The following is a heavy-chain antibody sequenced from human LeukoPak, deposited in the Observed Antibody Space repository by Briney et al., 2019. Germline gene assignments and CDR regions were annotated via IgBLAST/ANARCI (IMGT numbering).Heavy chain of an antibody. V-gene: IGHV4-59*08. CDR3: ARLDSSGYYYFDY. J-gene: IGHJ4*02. CDR1: GGSITSHY. CDR2: IYYSGST. Sequence: SETLSLTCTVSGGSITSHYWSWIRQPPGKGLEWIGYIYYSGSTDYNPSLKGRVTISVATSKTQFSLKLTSVTAADTAVYYCARLDSSGYYYFDYWGQGTLVTVSS. D-gene: IGHD6-19*01.